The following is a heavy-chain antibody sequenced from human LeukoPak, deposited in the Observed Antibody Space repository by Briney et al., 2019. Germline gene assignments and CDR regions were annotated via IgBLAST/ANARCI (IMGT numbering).Heavy chain of an antibody. Sequence: ASVKVSCKASGYTFASYGISWLRQAPGQGVEWVGWVSAHSGNTKYAERVQGRASMTADTSTSTAYMELRSLRSDDTALYYCARVSCGYNCHYAMDVWGQGTTVTVSS. V-gene: IGHV1-18*01. CDR3: ARVSCGYNCHYAMDV. CDR2: VSAHSGNT. CDR1: GYTFASYG. D-gene: IGHD5-18*01. J-gene: IGHJ6*02.